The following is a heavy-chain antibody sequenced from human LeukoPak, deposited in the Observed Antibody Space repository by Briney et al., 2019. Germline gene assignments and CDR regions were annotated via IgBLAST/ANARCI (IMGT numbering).Heavy chain of an antibody. V-gene: IGHV3-23*01. CDR3: AKEDPQRMYNWFDP. CDR2: ISGSGGIT. J-gene: IGHJ5*02. D-gene: IGHD2-2*01. Sequence: PGGSLRLSYAASGFTFSSYAMSWVPQAPGKGLECVSAISGSGGITYYADSVRGRFTISRDNSKNTLYLQMNSLRAEDTAVYYCAKEDPQRMYNWFDPWGQGTLVTVSS. CDR1: GFTFSSYA.